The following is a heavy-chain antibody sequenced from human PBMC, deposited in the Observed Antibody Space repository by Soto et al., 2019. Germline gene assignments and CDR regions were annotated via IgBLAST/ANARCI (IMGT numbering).Heavy chain of an antibody. V-gene: IGHV3-23*01. CDR3: AKDRTIAARNYDE. D-gene: IGHD6-6*01. Sequence: LRLSCVGSGFTFSDHGMSWVRQAPGKGLEWVSAISGSVGSTFYADSVKGRFTNSRDNSKNTLYLQMNSLRDEDTAVYYCAKDRTIAARNYDEWGQGVLVTVSS. CDR2: ISGSVGST. J-gene: IGHJ4*02. CDR1: GFTFSDHG.